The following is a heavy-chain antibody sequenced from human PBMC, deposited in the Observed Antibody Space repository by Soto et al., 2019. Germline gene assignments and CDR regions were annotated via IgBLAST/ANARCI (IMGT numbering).Heavy chain of an antibody. V-gene: IGHV3-23*01. Sequence: GGSLRLSCAASGFTFSSYAMSWVRQAPGKGLEWVSAISGSGGSTYYAGSVKGRFTISRDNSKNTLYLQMNSLRAEDTAVYYCAKDSHGHLRFLEWYTYYFDYWGQGTLVTVSS. CDR2: ISGSGGST. J-gene: IGHJ4*02. D-gene: IGHD3-3*01. CDR3: AKDSHGHLRFLEWYTYYFDY. CDR1: GFTFSSYA.